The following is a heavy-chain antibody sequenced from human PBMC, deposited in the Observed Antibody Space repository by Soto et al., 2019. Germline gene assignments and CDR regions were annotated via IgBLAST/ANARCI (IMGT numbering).Heavy chain of an antibody. CDR1: GYTFTGYY. CDR3: AREETYCSGGSCYSSWFDP. Sequence: QVQLVQSGAEVKKPGASVKVSCKASGYTFTGYYMHWVRQAPGQGLEWMGWINPNSGGTNYAQKFQGWVTMTRDTSFSTAYMELSRLRSDDTAVYYCAREETYCSGGSCYSSWFDPWGQGTLVTVSS. V-gene: IGHV1-2*04. J-gene: IGHJ5*02. D-gene: IGHD2-15*01. CDR2: INPNSGGT.